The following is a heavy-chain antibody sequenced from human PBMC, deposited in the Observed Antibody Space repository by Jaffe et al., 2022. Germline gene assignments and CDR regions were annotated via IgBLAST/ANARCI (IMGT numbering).Heavy chain of an antibody. CDR2: ISGSGDGI. CDR3: VKGGWLDY. Sequence: EVQLLESGGGLVQPGGSLRLSCAASGFTFSTYVMTWVRQAPGKGLEWVSQISGSGDGIYYANSVKGRFTISRDNSKNTLYLQMNSLIPEDTAVYYCVKGGWLDYWGQGTLVTVSS. D-gene: IGHD2-15*01. CDR1: GFTFSTYV. J-gene: IGHJ4*02. V-gene: IGHV3-23*01.